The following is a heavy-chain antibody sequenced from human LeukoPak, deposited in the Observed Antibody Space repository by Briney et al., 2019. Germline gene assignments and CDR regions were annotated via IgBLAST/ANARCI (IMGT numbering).Heavy chain of an antibody. J-gene: IGHJ4*02. CDR3: ARGYRNNWRFDY. CDR1: GGSISSYY. Sequence: SETLSLTCTVSGGSISSYYWGWIRQPPGKGLEWIGTIYYSGSTSYNPSLQSRVTISADTSKNHFSLKLRSVTAADTAVYYCARGYRNNWRFDYWGQGTLVTVSS. V-gene: IGHV4-39*02. D-gene: IGHD6-13*01. CDR2: IYYSGST.